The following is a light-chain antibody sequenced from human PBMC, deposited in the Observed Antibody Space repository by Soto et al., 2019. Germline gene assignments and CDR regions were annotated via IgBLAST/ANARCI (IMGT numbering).Light chain of an antibody. CDR3: HQTFTPPLT. CDR2: GVS. CDR1: QSVSGSD. V-gene: IGKV3-20*01. Sequence: EVVLTQSPGTLSLSPGERATLSCRASQSVSGSDLAWYQQKPGQAPRLLISGVSNRATGTPDRFSGSGSGTDFTLTIRSLQPEDFATYWCHQTFTPPLTFGGGTKVDIK. J-gene: IGKJ4*01.